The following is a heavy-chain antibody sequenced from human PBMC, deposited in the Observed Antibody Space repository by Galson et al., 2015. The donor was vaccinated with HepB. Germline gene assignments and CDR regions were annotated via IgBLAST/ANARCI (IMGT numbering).Heavy chain of an antibody. CDR3: AREKSYIIWTDAFDL. CDR2: VSGSSIYI. V-gene: IGHV3-21*01. D-gene: IGHD2/OR15-2a*01. CDR1: GFTFSSYS. J-gene: IGHJ3*01. Sequence: SLRLSCAASGFTFSSYSMNWVRQAPGKGLEWVSSVSGSSIYIYYADSVRGRFTASRDNAKNSLYLQMNSLRADDTAVYYCAREKSYIIWTDAFDLWGQGTMVTVSS.